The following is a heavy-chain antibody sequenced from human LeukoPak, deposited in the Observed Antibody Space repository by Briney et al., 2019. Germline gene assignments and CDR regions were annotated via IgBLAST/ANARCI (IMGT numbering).Heavy chain of an antibody. J-gene: IGHJ6*02. CDR2: INHSGST. CDR1: GGSFSGYY. Sequence: SETLSLTCAVYGGSFSGYYWSWIRQPPGKGLEWIGEINHSGSTNYNPSLKSRVTISVDTSKNQFSLKLSSVTAADTAVYYCARGRGYYYYYGTDVWGQGTTVTVSS. CDR3: ARGRGYYYYYGTDV. V-gene: IGHV4-34*01.